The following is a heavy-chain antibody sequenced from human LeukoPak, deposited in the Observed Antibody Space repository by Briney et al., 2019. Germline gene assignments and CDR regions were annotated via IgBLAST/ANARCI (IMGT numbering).Heavy chain of an antibody. J-gene: IGHJ4*02. D-gene: IGHD2-2*02. CDR2: INTDGSRI. V-gene: IGHV3-74*01. CDR1: GFTFSNYW. CDR3: ARDQREYQLLYGNFDY. Sequence: PGGSLRLSCAASGFTFSNYWMHWVRQAPGKGLVWVSRINTDGSRITYADSVKGRFTISRDNAKNSLYLQMNSLRAEDTAVYYCARDQREYQLLYGNFDYWGQGTLVTVSS.